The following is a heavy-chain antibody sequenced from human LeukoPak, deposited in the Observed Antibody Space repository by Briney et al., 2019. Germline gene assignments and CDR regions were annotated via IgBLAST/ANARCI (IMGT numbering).Heavy chain of an antibody. CDR1: GDSISSSSYN. J-gene: IGHJ3*02. V-gene: IGHV4-39*01. Sequence: PSETLSLTCTVSGDSISSSSYNWGWIRQPPGKGLEWVGNVYFNGNTYYNPSLKSRVAISVDTSKNQFSLNLRSVTAADMAVYYCERQGGGGRAFDIWGQGTMVTVSS. CDR3: ERQGGGGRAFDI. CDR2: VYFNGNT. D-gene: IGHD1-26*01.